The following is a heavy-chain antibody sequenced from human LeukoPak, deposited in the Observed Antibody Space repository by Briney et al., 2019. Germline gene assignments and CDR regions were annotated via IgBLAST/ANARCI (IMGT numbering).Heavy chain of an antibody. Sequence: GGSLRLSCAASGFTFSSYAMHWVRQAPGKGPEYVSAISSNGGSTYYANSVKGRFTISRDNSKNTLYLQMGSLRAEDMAVYYCARGPYSGYDYSNWFDPWGQGTLVTVSS. V-gene: IGHV3-64*01. J-gene: IGHJ5*02. CDR2: ISSNGGST. CDR3: ARGPYSGYDYSNWFDP. D-gene: IGHD5-12*01. CDR1: GFTFSSYA.